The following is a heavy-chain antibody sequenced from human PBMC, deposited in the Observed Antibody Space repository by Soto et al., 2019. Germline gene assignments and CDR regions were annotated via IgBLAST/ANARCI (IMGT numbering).Heavy chain of an antibody. J-gene: IGHJ3*01. D-gene: IGHD1-20*01. V-gene: IGHV4-39*01. CDR1: GGSVSSGNYF. CDR2: IYYNGDT. CDR3: ASRLIDNWNQGHAVDF. Sequence: QLQLQESGTGLVKPAETLSLKCAVSGGSVSSGNYFWGWIRQPPGKGLEWIGNIYYNGDTYYSPSRKSRVSMPVDTAQNQFSLRLTSVTAADTAGYYCASRLIDNWNQGHAVDFWGQGTLVTVSS.